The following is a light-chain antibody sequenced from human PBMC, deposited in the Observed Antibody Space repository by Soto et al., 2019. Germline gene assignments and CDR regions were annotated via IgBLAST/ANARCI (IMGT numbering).Light chain of an antibody. CDR2: VNSDGSH. J-gene: IGLJ3*02. CDR3: QSWGSGPWV. V-gene: IGLV4-69*01. Sequence: QPVLTQSPSASASLGASVKLTCTLSSGHYSYAIAWHQQQPEKGPRYLMKVNSDGSHTKGDGIPERFSGSSSGAERYLTISSLQSEDEADYYCQSWGSGPWVFGGGTKVTVL. CDR1: SGHYSYA.